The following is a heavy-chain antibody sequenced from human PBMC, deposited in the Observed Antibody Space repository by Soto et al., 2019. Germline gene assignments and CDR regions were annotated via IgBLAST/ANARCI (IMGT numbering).Heavy chain of an antibody. D-gene: IGHD6-13*01. Sequence: GGSLGLSCAASGFSFSDYAMSWVRQAPGKGLEWVSVISESGGSTHYADSVRGRFTVSRDNSKSSLSLRMNSLRDGDTAVYFCAKRSQYSSGWYSPIFDYWGQGALVTVSS. CDR3: AKRSQYSSGWYSPIFDY. CDR1: GFSFSDYA. J-gene: IGHJ4*02. CDR2: ISESGGST. V-gene: IGHV3-23*01.